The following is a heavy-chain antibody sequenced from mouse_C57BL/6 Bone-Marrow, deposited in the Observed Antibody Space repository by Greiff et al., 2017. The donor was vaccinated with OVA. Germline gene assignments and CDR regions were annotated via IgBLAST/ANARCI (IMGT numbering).Heavy chain of an antibody. CDR1: GFTFTDYY. J-gene: IGHJ4*01. Sequence: EVKLMESGGGLVQPGGSLSLSCAASGFTFTDYYMSWVRQPPGKALEWLGFIRNKANGYTTQYSASVKGRFTISRDNSQSILYLQKNALRAEGSANYDGASYIRYYDRAMDYWGQGTSVTVSS. V-gene: IGHV7-3*01. CDR3: ASYIRYYDRAMDY. CDR2: IRNKANGYTT. D-gene: IGHD2-4*01.